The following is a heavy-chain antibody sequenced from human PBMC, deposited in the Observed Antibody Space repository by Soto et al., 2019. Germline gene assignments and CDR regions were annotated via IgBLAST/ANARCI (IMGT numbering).Heavy chain of an antibody. J-gene: IGHJ3*02. D-gene: IGHD3-22*01. CDR1: GFTFSSYA. Sequence: GGSLRLSCAASGFTFSSYAMSWVRQAPGKGLELVPGISGSWISTYYANSGNGRYTIFRDNSKITLYLQMNSLRAEHTAVYSCAKDLSPYDSSGYYPGKDAFDIWGQGTMVTVSS. V-gene: IGHV3-23*01. CDR2: ISGSWIST. CDR3: AKDLSPYDSSGYYPGKDAFDI.